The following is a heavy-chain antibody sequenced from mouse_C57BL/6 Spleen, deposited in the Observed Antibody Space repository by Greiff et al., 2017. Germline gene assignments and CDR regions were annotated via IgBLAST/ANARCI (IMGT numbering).Heavy chain of an antibody. D-gene: IGHD4-1*01. J-gene: IGHJ1*03. CDR3: ARSPGTRWYFDV. V-gene: IGHV1-82*01. CDR1: GYAFSSSW. CDR2: IYPGDGDT. Sequence: QVQLQQSGPELVKPGASVKISCKASGYAFSSSWMNWVKQRPGKGLEWIGRIYPGDGDTNYNGKFKGKATLTADKSSSTAYMQLSSLTSEDSAVYFCARSPGTRWYFDVWGTGTTVTVSS.